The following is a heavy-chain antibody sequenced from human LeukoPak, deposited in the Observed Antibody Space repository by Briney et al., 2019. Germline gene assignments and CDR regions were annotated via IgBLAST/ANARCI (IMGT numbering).Heavy chain of an antibody. V-gene: IGHV3-15*01. CDR3: TSALNLVLGELLGY. CDR2: IKTEAEDGTT. CDR1: GFIFSKAW. J-gene: IGHJ4*02. Sequence: PGGSLRLSCAASGFIFSKAWMAWVRQAPGKGLEWVGHIKTEAEDGTTDYAAPVKGRFTISRDDANSTLYLQMNSLNTEDTAVYFCTSALNLVLGELLGYWGQGTLVTVSS. D-gene: IGHD3-16*01.